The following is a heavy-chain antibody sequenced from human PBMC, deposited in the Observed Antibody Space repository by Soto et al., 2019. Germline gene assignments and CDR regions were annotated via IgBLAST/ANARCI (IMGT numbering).Heavy chain of an antibody. CDR1: GYSFISYW. V-gene: IGHV5-51*01. CDR2: FYAGDSTS. CDR3: ARIIGYCRNNDCSWTFDI. Sequence: ESLKISCKTSGYSFISYWVAWVRQKPGKGLEWMGTFYAGDSTSTYSPSFQGQVTISVDKSISTAYLHLRSLKASDTAMYYCARIIGYCRNNDCSWTFDIWGQGTTVTDSS. D-gene: IGHD2-2*03. J-gene: IGHJ3*02.